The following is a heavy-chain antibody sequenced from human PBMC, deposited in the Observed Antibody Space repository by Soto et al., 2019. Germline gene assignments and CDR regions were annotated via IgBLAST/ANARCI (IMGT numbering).Heavy chain of an antibody. CDR2: IIPILGIA. Sequence: QVQLVQSGAEVKKPGSSVKVSCKASGCTFSSYPISWVRQAPGQGLDWMGRIIPILGIANYAQKFQGRVTLTADKSTSTAYMELSSLRSDDTAVYYCARWYSSSSGWDWFDPWGQGTLVTVSS. V-gene: IGHV1-69*02. CDR3: ARWYSSSSGWDWFDP. CDR1: GCTFSSYP. J-gene: IGHJ5*02. D-gene: IGHD6-13*01.